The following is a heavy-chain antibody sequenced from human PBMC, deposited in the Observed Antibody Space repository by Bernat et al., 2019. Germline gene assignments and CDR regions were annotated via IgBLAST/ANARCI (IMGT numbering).Heavy chain of an antibody. CDR3: TSAQYSSRSGPWGGSGGYYFDY. Sequence: VQLVESGGGLVNPGRSLRLSCTAPGFTFGDYAMSWFRQAPGKGLEWVGFIRSKAYGGTTEYAASVKGRFTISRDDSKSIAYLQMNSLKTEDTAVYYCTSAQYSSRSGPWGGSGGYYFDYWGQGTLVTVSS. CDR1: GFTFGDYA. J-gene: IGHJ4*02. V-gene: IGHV3-49*05. D-gene: IGHD6-19*01. CDR2: IRSKAYGGTT.